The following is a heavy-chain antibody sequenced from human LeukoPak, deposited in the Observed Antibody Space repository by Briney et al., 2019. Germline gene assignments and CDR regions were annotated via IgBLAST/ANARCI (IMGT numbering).Heavy chain of an antibody. CDR1: GLTFSSHW. D-gene: IGHD5-12*01. J-gene: IGHJ4*02. CDR2: IQGDGSNT. Sequence: PGGSLRLSCAASGLTFSSHWMHWVRQAPGKGLVWVSRIQGDGSNTNYADSVKGRFSISRDNAKNTVYLQMNSLRAEDTGIYYCARGTSAGGPISPFDFWGQGAVVTVSS. CDR3: ARGTSAGGPISPFDF. V-gene: IGHV3-74*01.